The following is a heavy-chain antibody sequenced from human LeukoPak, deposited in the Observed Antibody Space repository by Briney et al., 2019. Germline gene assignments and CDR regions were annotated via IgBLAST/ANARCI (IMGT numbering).Heavy chain of an antibody. Sequence: GGSLRLSCAASGFTFSSYGMHWVRQAPGKGLDWVAVISYDGSNKYYADSVKGRFTISRDNSKNTLYLQMNSLRAEDTAVYYCAKATYDSSGFDYWGQGTLVTVSS. V-gene: IGHV3-30*18. D-gene: IGHD3-22*01. CDR3: AKATYDSSGFDY. J-gene: IGHJ4*02. CDR2: ISYDGSNK. CDR1: GFTFSSYG.